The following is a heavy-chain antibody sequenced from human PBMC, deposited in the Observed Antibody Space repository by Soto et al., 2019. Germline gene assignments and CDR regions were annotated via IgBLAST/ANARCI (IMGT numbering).Heavy chain of an antibody. CDR2: INPNSGGT. D-gene: IGHD7-27*01. Sequence: ASVKVSCKASGYTFTGYYLHWVRQVPGQGLEWMGWINPNSGGTNSAQKFQGRVTMTRDPSINTAYMDLSRLTSDDTAVYYCARGRVIELGTSWYFDLWGRGSLVTVSS. J-gene: IGHJ2*01. V-gene: IGHV1-2*02. CDR1: GYTFTGYY. CDR3: ARGRVIELGTSWYFDL.